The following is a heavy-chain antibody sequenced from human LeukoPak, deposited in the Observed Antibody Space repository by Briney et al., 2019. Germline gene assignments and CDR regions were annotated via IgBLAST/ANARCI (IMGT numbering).Heavy chain of an antibody. D-gene: IGHD3-3*01. CDR3: ARGDDFWSGSYYYMDV. J-gene: IGHJ6*03. CDR2: INPNSGGT. V-gene: IGHV1-2*02. Sequence: ASVKVSCKASGYTFTGYYMHLVRQAPGQGLEWMGWINPNSGGTNYAQKFQGRDTMTRDTSISTAYMELSRLRSDDTAVYYCARGDDFWSGSYYYMDVWGKGTTVTVSS. CDR1: GYTFTGYY.